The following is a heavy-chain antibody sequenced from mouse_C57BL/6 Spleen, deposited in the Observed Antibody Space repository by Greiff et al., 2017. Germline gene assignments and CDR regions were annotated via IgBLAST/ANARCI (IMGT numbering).Heavy chain of an antibody. CDR1: GFTFNTYA. D-gene: IGHD3-2*02. J-gene: IGHJ2*01. V-gene: IGHV10-3*01. CDR3: GRPNRAHQAFCQ. Sequence: EVKLVESGGGLVQPKGSLKLSCAASGFTFNTYAMHWVRQAPGKGLEWVARIRSKSSNYATYYADSVKDSFTISRDDSQSMLYLQMNNLKTEDTAMYYWGRPNRAHQAFCQRGQGTTLTGSS. CDR2: IRSKSSNYAT.